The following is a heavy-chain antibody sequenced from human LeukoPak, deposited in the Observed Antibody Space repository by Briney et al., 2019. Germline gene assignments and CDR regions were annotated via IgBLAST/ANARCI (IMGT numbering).Heavy chain of an antibody. V-gene: IGHV3-74*01. CDR3: VRDFRSADY. CDR2: ICPDGTGI. Sequence: GGSLRLSCAASGFIFSFYCMHWVRQAPGKGPMWVSRICPDGTGISYADSVKARFTTSRDNAKNTVYLQMNSLGEEDTAVYYCVRDFRSADYWGQGTLVTVSS. J-gene: IGHJ4*02. CDR1: GFIFSFYC.